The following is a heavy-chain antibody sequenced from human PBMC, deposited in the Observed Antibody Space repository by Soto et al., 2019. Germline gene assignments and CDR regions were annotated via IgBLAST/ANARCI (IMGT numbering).Heavy chain of an antibody. J-gene: IGHJ5*02. Sequence: KPGGSLRLSCSASGFPFSNAWMSWVRQAPGKGLEWVGRIKSKTDSGTTDYAAPVKGRFTISRDDSENTLYLQMNSLKTEDTAVYYCTTTIFVAPWGQGTLVTVSS. V-gene: IGHV3-15*01. CDR1: GFPFSNAW. D-gene: IGHD3-3*01. CDR2: IKSKTDSGTT. CDR3: TTTIFVAP.